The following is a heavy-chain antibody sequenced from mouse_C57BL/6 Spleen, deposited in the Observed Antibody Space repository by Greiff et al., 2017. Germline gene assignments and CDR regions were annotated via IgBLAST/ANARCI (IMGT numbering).Heavy chain of an antibody. D-gene: IGHD1-1*01. V-gene: IGHV1-69*01. J-gene: IGHJ1*03. CDR1: GYTFTSYW. CDR2: IDPSDSYT. CDR3: ARQITTVVARYFDV. Sequence: VQLQQPGAELVMPGASVKLSCKASGYTFTSYWMHWVKQRPGQGLEWIGEIDPSDSYTNYNQTFKGKSTLTVDKSSSTAYMQLSRLTSEDSAVYYCARQITTVVARYFDVWGTGTTVTVSS.